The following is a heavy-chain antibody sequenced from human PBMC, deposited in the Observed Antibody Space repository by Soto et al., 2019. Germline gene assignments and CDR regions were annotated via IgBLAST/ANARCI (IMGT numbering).Heavy chain of an antibody. CDR3: ARAVGQFDP. CDR2: INAANGNV. J-gene: IGHJ5*02. V-gene: IGHV1-3*01. Sequence: EASVKVSCKASGYTFSSYALHWVRQAPGQRLEWMGWINAANGNVKYSQKFRGRVTITRDTSASTAYMELSSLRSEDTAVYYCARAVGQFDPWGQGTLVTVSS. CDR1: GYTFSSYA. D-gene: IGHD6-19*01.